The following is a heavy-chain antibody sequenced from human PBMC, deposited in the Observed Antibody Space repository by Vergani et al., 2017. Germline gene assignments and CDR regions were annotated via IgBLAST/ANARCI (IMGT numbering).Heavy chain of an antibody. CDR3: ASKRWLQEGAFDI. V-gene: IGHV3-30*01. D-gene: IGHD5-24*01. CDR1: GFTFSSYA. J-gene: IGHJ3*02. Sequence: QVQLVESGGGVVQPGRSLRLSCAASGFTFSSYAMHWVRQAPGKGLEWVAVISYDGSNEYYPDSVKGRFTISRDNSKNTLYLQMNSLRAEDTAVYYCASKRWLQEGAFDIWGQGTMVTVSS. CDR2: ISYDGSNE.